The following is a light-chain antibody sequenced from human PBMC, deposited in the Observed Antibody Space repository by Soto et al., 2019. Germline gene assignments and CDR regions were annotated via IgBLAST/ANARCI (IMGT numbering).Light chain of an antibody. Sequence: DIQMTQSPSSLSASVGDRVTITCQASQDISNYLNWYQQKPGKAPKLLIYDASNLETGTPSRFSGSGSGTGFTLTISSLQPDDFATYYCQQYNSYSWTLGQGTKVDIK. CDR1: QDISNY. CDR3: QQYNSYSWT. CDR2: DAS. J-gene: IGKJ1*01. V-gene: IGKV1-33*01.